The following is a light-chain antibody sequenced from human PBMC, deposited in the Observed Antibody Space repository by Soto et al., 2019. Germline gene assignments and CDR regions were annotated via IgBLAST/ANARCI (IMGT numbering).Light chain of an antibody. J-gene: IGKJ1*01. CDR3: MQAIQAPRT. CDR1: QSLLHSNGNIY. Sequence: VLTQSPLSLPVTPGEPASISCRSSQSLLHSNGNIYLDWYLQKPGQSPQLQIYLGSIRASGVPDRFSGSGSGTDFTLKITRVEAEDVGVYYCMQAIQAPRTFGLGTKVEIK. V-gene: IGKV2-28*01. CDR2: LGS.